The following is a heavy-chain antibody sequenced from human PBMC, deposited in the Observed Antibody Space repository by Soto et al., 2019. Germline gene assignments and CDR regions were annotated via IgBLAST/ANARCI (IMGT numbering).Heavy chain of an antibody. CDR1: GGSISSSSYY. J-gene: IGHJ6*02. CDR2: IYYSGST. Sequence: SETLSLTCTVSGGSISSSSYYWGWIRQPPGKGLEWIGSIYYSGSTYYNPSLKSRVTISVDTSKNQFSLKLSSVTAADTAVYYCARHTRIAARPFSNYYYYYGMDVWGQGTTVTVSS. CDR3: ARHTRIAARPFSNYYYYYGMDV. D-gene: IGHD6-6*01. V-gene: IGHV4-39*01.